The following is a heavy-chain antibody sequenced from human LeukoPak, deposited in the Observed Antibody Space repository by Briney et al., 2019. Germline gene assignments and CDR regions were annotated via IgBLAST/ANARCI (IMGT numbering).Heavy chain of an antibody. Sequence: GGSLRLSCAASGFTFGNSWVHWVRQAPGKGLVWVSRSNSDGSVRNYADSVEGRFIISRDNAKNTLYLQMNNLGVEDTAVYFCARDPSVNNAIGYNWFDHWGQGALVTVSS. J-gene: IGHJ5*02. V-gene: IGHV3-74*01. D-gene: IGHD2/OR15-2a*01. CDR1: GFTFGNSW. CDR2: SNSDGSVR. CDR3: ARDPSVNNAIGYNWFDH.